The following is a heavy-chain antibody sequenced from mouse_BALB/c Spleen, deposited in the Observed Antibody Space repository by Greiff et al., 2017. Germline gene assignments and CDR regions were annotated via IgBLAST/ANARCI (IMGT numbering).Heavy chain of an antibody. CDR3: ARGVRRGYYFDY. V-gene: IGHV5-9-4*01. D-gene: IGHD2-14*01. CDR1: GFTFSSYA. Sequence: EVMLVESGGGLVKPGGSLKLSCAASGFTFSSYAMSWVRQSPEKRLEWVAEISSGGSYTYYPDTVTGRFTISRDNAKNTLYLEMSSLRSEDTAMYYCARGVRRGYYFDYWGQGTTLTVSS. CDR2: ISSGGSYT. J-gene: IGHJ2*01.